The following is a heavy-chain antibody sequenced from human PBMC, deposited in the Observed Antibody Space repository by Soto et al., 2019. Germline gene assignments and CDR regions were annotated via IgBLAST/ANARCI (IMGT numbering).Heavy chain of an antibody. V-gene: IGHV3-66*01. CDR2: IYSGGNT. CDR3: ARDQGYSGSERGWFDP. Sequence: EMQLVESGGGLVQPGGSLRLSCVASGLTFSDTYMTWIRQAPGKGLEWVSTIYSGGNTHYADSVKGRFTISRDNSKSTVYLQMNNLRDEDTAVYYCARDQGYSGSERGWFDPWGQGTLVTVSS. CDR1: GLTFSDTY. J-gene: IGHJ5*02. D-gene: IGHD3-10*01.